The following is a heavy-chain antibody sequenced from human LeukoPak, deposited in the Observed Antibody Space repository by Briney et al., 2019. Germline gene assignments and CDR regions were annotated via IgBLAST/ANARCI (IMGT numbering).Heavy chain of an antibody. CDR1: GFTFSSYA. J-gene: IGHJ4*02. V-gene: IGHV3-23*01. CDR2: TSGSGGST. D-gene: IGHD3-22*01. Sequence: PGGSLRLSCAASGFTFSSYAMSWVRQAPGKGLEWVSATSGSGGSTYYADSVKGRFTISRDNSKNTLYLQMNSLKTEDTAVYYCTTHGSDWYYYDSSGYFDFAYWGQGTLITVSS. CDR3: TTHGSDWYYYDSSGYFDFAY.